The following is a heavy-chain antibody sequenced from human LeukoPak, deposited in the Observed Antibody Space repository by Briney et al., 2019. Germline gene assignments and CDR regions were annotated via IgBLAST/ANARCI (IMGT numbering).Heavy chain of an antibody. CDR3: ASLAVAGLSEGY. V-gene: IGHV4-59*05. D-gene: IGHD6-19*01. Sequence: SETLSLTCTVSGGSISSYYWSWIRQPPGKGLEWIASIYYSGSTYYNPSLKSRVTISVDTSRNQFSLKLSSVTAAGTAVYYCASLAVAGLSEGYWGQGTLVIVSS. CDR1: GGSISSYY. J-gene: IGHJ4*02. CDR2: IYYSGST.